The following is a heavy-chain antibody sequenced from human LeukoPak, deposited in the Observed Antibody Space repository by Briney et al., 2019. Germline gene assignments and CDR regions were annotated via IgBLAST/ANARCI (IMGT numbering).Heavy chain of an antibody. V-gene: IGHV3-7*01. CDR3: ARVPLRRTTVTTPY. Sequence: GGSLRLSCAASGCTFSSNCMSWVRQAPGKGLEWVANIEQAGSEKYYVDSVKGRFTMSRDNAKNSLYLQMNSLRAEDTAVYYCARVPLRRTTVTTPYWGQGTLVTVSS. D-gene: IGHD4-17*01. J-gene: IGHJ4*02. CDR1: GCTFSSNC. CDR2: IEQAGSEK.